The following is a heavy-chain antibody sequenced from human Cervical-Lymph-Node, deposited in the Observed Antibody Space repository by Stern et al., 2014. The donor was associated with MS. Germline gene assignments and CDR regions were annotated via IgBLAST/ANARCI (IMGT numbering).Heavy chain of an antibody. CDR1: GFTFSSYG. Sequence: QVQLVQSGGAVVQPGRSLRLSCAASGFTFSSYGMHWVRQAPGKGLEWVTVISYDGNQKYYAASVKGRFTISRDNSKNTLHLQMNSVTPDDTAIYYCARDYEDTSMLFDHWGQGTLVTVSS. CDR2: ISYDGNQK. J-gene: IGHJ4*02. D-gene: IGHD2-8*01. V-gene: IGHV3-30*03. CDR3: ARDYEDTSMLFDH.